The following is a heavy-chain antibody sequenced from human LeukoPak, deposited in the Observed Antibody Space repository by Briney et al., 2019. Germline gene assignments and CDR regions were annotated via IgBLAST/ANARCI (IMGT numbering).Heavy chain of an antibody. D-gene: IGHD4-17*01. CDR1: GFTFSSYA. CDR3: VRDRGYGDYDFEEYNWFDP. Sequence: GGSLRLSCAASGFTFSSYAMHWVRQAPGKGLEWVAVISYDGSNKYYADSVKGRFTISRDNSKNTLYLQMNSLRAEDTAVYYCVRDRGYGDYDFEEYNWFDPWGQGTLVTVSS. V-gene: IGHV3-30-3*01. CDR2: ISYDGSNK. J-gene: IGHJ5*02.